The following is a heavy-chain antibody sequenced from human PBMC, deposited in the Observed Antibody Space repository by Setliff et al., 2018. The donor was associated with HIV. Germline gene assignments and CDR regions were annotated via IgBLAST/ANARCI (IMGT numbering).Heavy chain of an antibody. J-gene: IGHJ5*02. Sequence: GASVKVSCKASGYTFTSYAMHWVRQAPGQRLEWMGGIIPLFGTANYAQKLQGRVTITRDTSTSTVYMELSSLRSEDTAVYYCAKEGQQLAWDDARGNNWFDPWGQGTLVTVSS. V-gene: IGHV1-3*01. D-gene: IGHD6-13*01. CDR3: AKEGQQLAWDDARGNNWFDP. CDR2: IIPLFGTA. CDR1: GYTFTSYA.